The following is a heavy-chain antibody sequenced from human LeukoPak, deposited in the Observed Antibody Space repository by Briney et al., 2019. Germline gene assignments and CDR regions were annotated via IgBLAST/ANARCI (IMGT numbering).Heavy chain of an antibody. J-gene: IGHJ4*02. D-gene: IGHD3-3*01. Sequence: GGSLRLSCAASGFTFSSYSMSWVRQAPGKGLEWVGFIRSKAYGGTTEYAASVKGRFTISRDDSKSIAYLRMNSLKTEDTAVYYCTRDDYDFWSGYYKIGGYWGQGTLVTVSS. CDR3: TRDDYDFWSGYYKIGGY. V-gene: IGHV3-49*04. CDR1: GFTFSSYS. CDR2: IRSKAYGGTT.